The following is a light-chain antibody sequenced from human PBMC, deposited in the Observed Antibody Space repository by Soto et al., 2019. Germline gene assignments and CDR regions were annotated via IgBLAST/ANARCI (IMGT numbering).Light chain of an antibody. J-gene: IGKJ4*01. CDR1: QSITNY. Sequence: DIQMTQSPSSLSASVGDRVTITCRASQSITNYLNWYQQKPGKAPKLLIFGASNLERGVTSRISGSGSGAEFTLTISSLQPEDSGTYYCQQSNGTPLTFGGGTKVEIK. V-gene: IGKV1-39*01. CDR2: GAS. CDR3: QQSNGTPLT.